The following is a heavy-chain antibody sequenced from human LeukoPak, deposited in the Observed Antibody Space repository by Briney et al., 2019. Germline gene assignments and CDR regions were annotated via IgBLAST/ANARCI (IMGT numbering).Heavy chain of an antibody. CDR1: GFTFSTYS. Sequence: PGGSLRLSCAASGFTFSTYSMTWVRQAPGKGLEWVSYIISSSNTIYYADSVKGRFTISRDNSKNSLYLQMNSLKAEDTAVYYCAREEKMEEGYYYYMDVWGKGTTVTVSS. V-gene: IGHV3-48*01. D-gene: IGHD5-24*01. J-gene: IGHJ6*03. CDR2: IISSSNTI. CDR3: AREEKMEEGYYYYMDV.